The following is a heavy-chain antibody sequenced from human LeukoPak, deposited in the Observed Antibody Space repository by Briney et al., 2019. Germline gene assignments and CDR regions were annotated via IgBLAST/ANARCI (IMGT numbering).Heavy chain of an antibody. V-gene: IGHV1-2*02. CDR1: GYTFTGYY. CDR2: INPNSGGT. J-gene: IGHJ6*03. CDR3: ARDLFGSWYLDYYYYYYMDV. D-gene: IGHD6-13*01. Sequence: ASVKVSCKASGYTFTGYYMHWVRQAPGQGLEWMGWINPNSGGTNYAQKFQGRVTMTRDTSISTAYMELSRLRSDDTAVYYCARDLFGSWYLDYYYYYYMDVWGKGTTVTVSS.